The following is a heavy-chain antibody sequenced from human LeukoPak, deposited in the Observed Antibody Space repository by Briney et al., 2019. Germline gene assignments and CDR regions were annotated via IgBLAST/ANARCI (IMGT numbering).Heavy chain of an antibody. CDR3: ARARIPSIPYYYYYMDV. V-gene: IGHV1-69*05. J-gene: IGHJ6*03. CDR2: IIPIFGTA. Sequence: SVKVSCKASGGTLSSYAISWVRQAPGQGLEWMGGIIPIFGTANYAQKFQGRVTITTDESTSTAYMELSSLRSEDTAVYYCARARIPSIPYYYYYMDVWGKGTTVTVSS. D-gene: IGHD2-21*01. CDR1: GGTLSSYA.